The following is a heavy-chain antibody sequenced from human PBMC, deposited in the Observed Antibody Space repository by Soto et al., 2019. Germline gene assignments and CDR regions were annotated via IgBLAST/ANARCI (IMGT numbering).Heavy chain of an antibody. CDR2: INQSGST. CDR1: GGSFSGYY. Sequence: QVQLQQWGAGLLKPSETLSLTCAVYGGSFSGYYWSWIRQPPGKGLEWIGEINQSGSTNYNPSPKSRVTISVDTSKNQFSLKLSSVTAADTGVYYCARTYSSSWSPFDYWGQGTQVTVSS. V-gene: IGHV4-34*01. CDR3: ARTYSSSWSPFDY. D-gene: IGHD6-13*01. J-gene: IGHJ4*02.